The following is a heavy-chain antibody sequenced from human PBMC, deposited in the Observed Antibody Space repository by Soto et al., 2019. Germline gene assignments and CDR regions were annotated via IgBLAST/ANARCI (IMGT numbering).Heavy chain of an antibody. Sequence: GGSLRLSCAASGFTFTCCGMHWVRQTPGKGLEWVSYISSGSNYIYYADSVKGRFTISRDNAKNSLYLQMNSLRAEDTAVYYCARDLPLTTVTPFDYWGQGSLVTVSS. CDR1: GFTFTCCG. CDR2: ISSGSNYI. D-gene: IGHD4-17*01. CDR3: ARDLPLTTVTPFDY. V-gene: IGHV3-21*01. J-gene: IGHJ4*02.